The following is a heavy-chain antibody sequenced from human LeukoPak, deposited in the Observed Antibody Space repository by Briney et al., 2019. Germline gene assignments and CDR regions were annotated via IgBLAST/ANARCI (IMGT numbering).Heavy chain of an antibody. CDR3: ARGTSGWYCLDP. D-gene: IGHD6-19*01. J-gene: IGHJ5*02. V-gene: IGHV1-18*01. CDR2: ISVYSGET. Sequence: GASVKVSCKASGYPFDSYGITWVRQAPGQGLEWMGWISVYSGETDSAQNVKGRVTMTTDTSTTTAYLELRGLTSDDTAVYYCARGTSGWYCLDPWGQGTLVIVSA. CDR1: GYPFDSYG.